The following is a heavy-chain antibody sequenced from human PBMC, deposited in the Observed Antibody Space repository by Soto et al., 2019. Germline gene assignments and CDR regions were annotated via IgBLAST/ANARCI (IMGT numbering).Heavy chain of an antibody. V-gene: IGHV3-30-3*01. J-gene: IGHJ4*02. CDR3: ARNSGSYLRELRIDS. Sequence: QVQLVQSGGGVVQPGRSLRLSCAASGFIFSNYAMHWVRQAPGKGLDWVAIISYDGSNKYYADSVKGRFTISRDNSKNSLFLQMTSLRAEDTAVYFCARNSGSYLRELRIDSWRQRHLVTASS. CDR1: GFIFSNYA. D-gene: IGHD1-26*01. CDR2: ISYDGSNK.